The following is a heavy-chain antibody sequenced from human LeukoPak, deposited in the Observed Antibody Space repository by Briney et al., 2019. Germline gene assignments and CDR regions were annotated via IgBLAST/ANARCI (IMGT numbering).Heavy chain of an antibody. Sequence: ASVKVSCKASGYTFTGYYMHWVRQAPGQGLEWMGWINPNSGGTNYAQKFQGRVTMTRDTSISTAYMELSRLRSDDTAVYYCARALSPCCSGGSCYQWNHDYWGQGTLVTVSS. J-gene: IGHJ4*02. CDR3: ARALSPCCSGGSCYQWNHDY. CDR2: INPNSGGT. V-gene: IGHV1-2*02. D-gene: IGHD2-15*01. CDR1: GYTFTGYY.